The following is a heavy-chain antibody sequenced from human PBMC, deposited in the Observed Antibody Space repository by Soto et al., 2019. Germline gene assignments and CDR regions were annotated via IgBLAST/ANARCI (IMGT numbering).Heavy chain of an antibody. V-gene: IGHV4-61*01. J-gene: IGHJ6*02. CDR2: IYYSGST. D-gene: IGHD1-26*01. Sequence: SETLSLTCTVSGGSVSSGSYYWSWIRQPPGKGLEWIGYIYYSGSTNYNPSLKSRVTISVDTSKNQFSLKLSSVTAADTAVYYCARDRYSGSYYGFHYGMDVWGHGTTVTVS. CDR3: ARDRYSGSYYGFHYGMDV. CDR1: GGSVSSGSYY.